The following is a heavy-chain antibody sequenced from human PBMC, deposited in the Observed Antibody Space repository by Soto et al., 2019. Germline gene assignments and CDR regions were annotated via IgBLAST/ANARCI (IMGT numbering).Heavy chain of an antibody. D-gene: IGHD3-22*01. CDR3: ARDYDSSGWRTKGFDY. Sequence: QLQESGPGLVKPSETLSLTCTVSGGSISTFYWSWIRQSPGKGLEWIGYLYYSVSTNYNPALKSRVTISADTSKNEFSLKLSSVTPADTAMYYCARDYDSSGWRTKGFDYWGQGIMVTVSS. J-gene: IGHJ4*02. CDR1: GGSISTFY. CDR2: LYYSVST. V-gene: IGHV4-59*01.